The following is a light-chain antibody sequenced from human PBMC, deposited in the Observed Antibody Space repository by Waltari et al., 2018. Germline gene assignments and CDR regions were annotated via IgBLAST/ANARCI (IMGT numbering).Light chain of an antibody. V-gene: IGLV6-57*04. CDR3: QSYDSNNPVV. Sequence: NFMLTQPHSVSESPGKTVTISCTRSSGSIASNYVQWYQQRPGSAPTTVIYEDTQRPSGVPDRFSGSIDSSTNSASLTISGLKTEDEADYYCQSYDSNNPVVFGGG. CDR2: EDT. CDR1: SGSIASNY. J-gene: IGLJ2*01.